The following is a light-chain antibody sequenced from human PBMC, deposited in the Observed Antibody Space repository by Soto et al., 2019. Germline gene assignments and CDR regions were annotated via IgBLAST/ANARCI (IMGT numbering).Light chain of an antibody. J-gene: IGKJ1*01. CDR3: RQYNNFWT. Sequence: EIVMTQSPATLSVSPGETATLSCWASQSVSSNLAWYQQKPGQAPRLLIYGASTRATDIPARFSGSGSGTEFTLTISSLQSEDFAVYYCRQYNNFWTFGQGTKVEIK. V-gene: IGKV3-15*01. CDR2: GAS. CDR1: QSVSSN.